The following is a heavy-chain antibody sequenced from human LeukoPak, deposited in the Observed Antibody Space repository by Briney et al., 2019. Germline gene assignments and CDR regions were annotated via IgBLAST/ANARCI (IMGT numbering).Heavy chain of an antibody. J-gene: IGHJ5*02. V-gene: IGHV1-69*13. CDR3: AREGLPFDP. D-gene: IGHD2-15*01. CDR2: IIPIFGTA. Sequence: VASVKVSCKVSGYTLTELSMHWVRQAPGQGLEWMGGIIPIFGTANYAQKFQGRVTITADESTSTAYMELSSLRSEDTAVYYCAREGLPFDPWGQGTLVTVSS. CDR1: GYTLTELS.